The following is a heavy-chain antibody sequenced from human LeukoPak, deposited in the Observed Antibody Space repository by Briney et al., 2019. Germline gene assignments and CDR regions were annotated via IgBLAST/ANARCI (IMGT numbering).Heavy chain of an antibody. CDR3: ARDGWPAFDY. D-gene: IGHD2-15*01. V-gene: IGHV6-1*01. Sequence: SQTLSLTCVIAGDSVSSNTAAWNWIRQSPLRGLDWLGRTFYRSKWYNDYAGPVKSRITISPDTSKNHFSLHLDSVTPEDTAMYYCARDGWPAFDYWGQGSLVTVSS. CDR2: TFYRSKWYN. CDR1: GDSVSSNTAA. J-gene: IGHJ4*02.